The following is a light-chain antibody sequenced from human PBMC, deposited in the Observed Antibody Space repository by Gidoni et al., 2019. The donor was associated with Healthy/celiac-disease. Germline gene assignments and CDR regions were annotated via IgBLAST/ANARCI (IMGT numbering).Light chain of an antibody. CDR3: QQRSNSLT. CDR2: DAS. CDR1: QSVSSY. J-gene: IGKJ4*01. V-gene: IGKV3-11*01. Sequence: EIVLTQSPATLSLSPGERATLSCRASQSVSSYLAWYQQKPGQAHRLLIYDASNRATGIPARFSGSGSGTDFTLTISSLEPEDFAVYYCQQRSNSLTFGGXTKVEIK.